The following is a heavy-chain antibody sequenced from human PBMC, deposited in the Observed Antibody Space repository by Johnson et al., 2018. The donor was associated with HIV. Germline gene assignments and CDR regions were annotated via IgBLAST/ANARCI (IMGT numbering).Heavy chain of an antibody. CDR1: GFTFSSYA. CDR3: TTDSRATTMITIEDAFDI. D-gene: IGHD5-18*01. CDR2: ISYDGSNK. Sequence: QVQLVESGGGLVQPGRSLRLSCAASGFTFSSYAMHWVRQAPGKGLEWVAVISYDGSNKYYADSVKGRFTISRDNSKNTLYLQMNSLKTEDTAMYYCTTDSRATTMITIEDAFDIWGQGTLVTVSS. J-gene: IGHJ3*02. V-gene: IGHV3-30*04.